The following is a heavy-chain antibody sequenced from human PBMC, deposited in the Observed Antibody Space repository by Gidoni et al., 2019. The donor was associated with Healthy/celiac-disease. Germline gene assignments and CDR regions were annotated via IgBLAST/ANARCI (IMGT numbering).Heavy chain of an antibody. J-gene: IGHJ4*02. CDR2: IKQDGSKK. Sequence: EVQLVESGGGLFQPGGCLRLSCAASGFTLSRYWMSWVRQSPGKGLEWVANIKQDGSKKYYVDSVKGRFTISRDNAKNSLYLQMNSLRAEDTAVYDCARDREYSSSSKVGGPHFDYWGQGTLVTVSS. CDR3: ARDREYSSSSKVGGPHFDY. D-gene: IGHD6-6*01. CDR1: GFTLSRYW. V-gene: IGHV3-7*03.